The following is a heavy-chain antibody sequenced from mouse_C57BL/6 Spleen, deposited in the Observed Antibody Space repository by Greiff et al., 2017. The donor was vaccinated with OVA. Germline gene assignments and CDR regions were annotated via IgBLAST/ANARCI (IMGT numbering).Heavy chain of an antibody. Sequence: EAGGGLVQPKGSLKLSCAASGFSFNTYAMNWVRQAPGKGLEWVARIRSKSNNYATYYADSVKDRFTISRDDSESMLYLQMNNLKTEDTAMYYCVRQRDWYFDVWGTGTTVTVSS. J-gene: IGHJ1*03. CDR2: IRSKSNNYAT. V-gene: IGHV10-1*01. CDR1: GFSFNTYA. CDR3: VRQRDWYFDV.